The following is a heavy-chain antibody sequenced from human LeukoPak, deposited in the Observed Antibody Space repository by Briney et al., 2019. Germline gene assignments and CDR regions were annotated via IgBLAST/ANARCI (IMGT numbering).Heavy chain of an antibody. CDR3: ARLHRRGYCSSTSCLDY. D-gene: IGHD2-2*01. CDR2: INHSGST. CDR1: GGSFSGYY. J-gene: IGHJ4*02. Sequence: SETLSLTCAVYGGSFSGYYWSWIRQPPGKGLEWIGEINHSGSTNYNPSLKSRVTISVDTSKNQFSLKLSSVTAADTAVYYCARLHRRGYCSSTSCLDYWGQGTLVTVSS. V-gene: IGHV4-34*01.